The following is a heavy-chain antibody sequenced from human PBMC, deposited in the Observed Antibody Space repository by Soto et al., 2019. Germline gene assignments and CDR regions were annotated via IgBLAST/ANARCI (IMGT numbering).Heavy chain of an antibody. CDR3: ARSREFDY. V-gene: IGHV4-30-2*01. CDR1: GGSLSGATYS. Sequence: SETLSLTCGVSGGSLSGATYSWNWIRQPPGKGLEWIGYIFPSGPTYYNPSLKSRVTISIDVSKNQFSLSLRSLTAADTAVYYCARSREFDYWSQGTLVTVSS. CDR2: IFPSGPT. J-gene: IGHJ4*02.